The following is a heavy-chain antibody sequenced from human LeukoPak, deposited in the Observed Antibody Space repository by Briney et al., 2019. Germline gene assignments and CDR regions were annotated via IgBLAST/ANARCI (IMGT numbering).Heavy chain of an antibody. D-gene: IGHD3-10*01. CDR3: ARGADHGGSYYPD. J-gene: IGHJ4*02. CDR2: MKTDGTRI. V-gene: IGHV3-74*01. Sequence: GVSLRLSCAASGFTFSNFWMYWVRHGPGKGPVWVSRMKTDGTRIEYADSVKGRFTISRDNAKNTLFLQMSSLRDEDTAVYYCARGADHGGSYYPDWGQGTRVTVSS. CDR1: GFTFSNFW.